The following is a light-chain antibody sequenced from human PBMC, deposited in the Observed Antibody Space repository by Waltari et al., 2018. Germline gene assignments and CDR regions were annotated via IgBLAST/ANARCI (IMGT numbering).Light chain of an antibody. CDR2: KVS. CDR1: QSLVHSDGKTY. Sequence: DVVMTQSPLSLPVTLGQPASISCKSSQSLVHSDGKTYLNWFQQRPGQSPRRLIYKVSNRDSAVPDRFSGSGSGTDFTLKISRVEAEDVGVYYCMQGTHWPPWTFGQGTKVEIK. J-gene: IGKJ1*01. CDR3: MQGTHWPPWT. V-gene: IGKV2-30*02.